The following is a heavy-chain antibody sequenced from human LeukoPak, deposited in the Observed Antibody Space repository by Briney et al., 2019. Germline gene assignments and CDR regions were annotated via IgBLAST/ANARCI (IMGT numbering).Heavy chain of an antibody. CDR2: IYSSGST. Sequence: SETLSLTCTVSGGSISSSSYYWNWIRQPAGKGLEWSGRIYSSGSTNYNPSLESRVTISVDTSKNQFSLKLSSVTAADTAVYYCAREGLSMVRGVLPKEAWGWFDPWGQGTLVTVSS. CDR1: GGSISSSSYY. CDR3: AREGLSMVRGVLPKEAWGWFDP. J-gene: IGHJ5*02. V-gene: IGHV4-61*02. D-gene: IGHD3-10*01.